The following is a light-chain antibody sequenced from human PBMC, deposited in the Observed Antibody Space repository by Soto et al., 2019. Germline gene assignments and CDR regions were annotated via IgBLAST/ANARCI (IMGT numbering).Light chain of an antibody. V-gene: IGLV1-40*01. J-gene: IGLJ2*01. Sequence: QSVLTQPPSVSGAPGQRVTISCTGSSSNIGAGYDVHWYQQLPGTAPKLLVYENTHRPSGVPDRFSGSRSGTAASLAITGLEAEDEADYYCQTYDNSLSGWVFGGGTKVTVL. CDR3: QTYDNSLSGWV. CDR2: ENT. CDR1: SSNIGAGYD.